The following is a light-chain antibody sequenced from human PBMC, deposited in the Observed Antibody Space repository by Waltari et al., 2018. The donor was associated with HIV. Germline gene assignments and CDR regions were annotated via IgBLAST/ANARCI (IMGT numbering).Light chain of an antibody. CDR2: EVT. V-gene: IGLV2-8*01. CDR3: SSYAGSNRFVV. Sequence: QSALTQPPAASGSPGQSLAISCPGTSSDIGASNFVAWYQQQPGSAPKLFIFEVTKRRTGGPYRCSGSKSCNSASRTVSGLLPEDDADYYGSSYAGSNRFVVFGGGTRLTVL. J-gene: IGLJ2*01. CDR1: SSDIGASNF.